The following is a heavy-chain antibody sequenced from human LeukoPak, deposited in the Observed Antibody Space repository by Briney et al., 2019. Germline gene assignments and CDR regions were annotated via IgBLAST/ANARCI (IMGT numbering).Heavy chain of an antibody. Sequence: SETLSLTCTVSGGSISSYYWNWIRQPPGKGLEWIGYIYYSGSTNYNPSLKSRVTISVDTSKNQFSLKLSSVTAADTAVYYCARASSWTPFDYWGQGTLVTVSS. V-gene: IGHV4-59*01. CDR1: GGSISSYY. J-gene: IGHJ4*02. CDR3: ARASSWTPFDY. D-gene: IGHD6-13*01. CDR2: IYYSGST.